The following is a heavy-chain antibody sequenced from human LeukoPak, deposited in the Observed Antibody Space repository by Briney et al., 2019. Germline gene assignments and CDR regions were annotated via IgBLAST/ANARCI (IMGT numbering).Heavy chain of an antibody. CDR3: AKWGDYDVLTGYYVSDY. CDR1: GFTFSNYA. Sequence: PGASLRLSCAASGFTFSNYAMSWVRQAPGKGLEWVSAITGGGSGIYYADSMKSRFTISRDNSKNTLYLQINSLRAEGTAVYYCAKWGDYDVLTGYYVSDYWGQGTLVTVSS. V-gene: IGHV3-23*01. J-gene: IGHJ4*02. D-gene: IGHD3-9*01. CDR2: ITGGGSGI.